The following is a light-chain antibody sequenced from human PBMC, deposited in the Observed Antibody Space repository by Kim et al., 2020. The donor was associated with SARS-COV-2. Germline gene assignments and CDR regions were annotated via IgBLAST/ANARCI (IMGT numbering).Light chain of an antibody. Sequence: PGKQARVSWGGNGIGGKSGRWYQQKSGQAPVLVMYYDSDRPSGIPERFSGSNSGNTATLTISRVEAGDEADYYCQVWDSSSDHRVVFGGGTQLTVL. CDR2: YDS. CDR3: QVWDSSSDHRVV. V-gene: IGLV3-21*04. CDR1: GIGGKS. J-gene: IGLJ2*01.